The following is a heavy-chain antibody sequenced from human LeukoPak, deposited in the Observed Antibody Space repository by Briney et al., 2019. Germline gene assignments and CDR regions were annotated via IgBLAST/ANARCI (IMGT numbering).Heavy chain of an antibody. J-gene: IGHJ4*02. CDR1: GFTVSGDY. Sequence: GGSLRLSCAASGFTVSGDYMDWVRQAPGKGLEWVSAIYSGGATYYADSVKGRFSISRDNSRNTVHLQMNSLRAEDTAVYYCAKWDYYDSSGYYYFDYWGQGTLVTVSS. CDR2: IYSGGAT. V-gene: IGHV3-53*01. CDR3: AKWDYYDSSGYYYFDY. D-gene: IGHD3-22*01.